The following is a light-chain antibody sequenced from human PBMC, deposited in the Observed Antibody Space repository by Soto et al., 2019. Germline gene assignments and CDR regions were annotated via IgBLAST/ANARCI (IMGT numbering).Light chain of an antibody. Sequence: QSALTQPASVSGSPGQSITISCTGTSSDVGGHNSVSWYQQHPGKAPKLLIYDNNKRPSGIPDRFSGSKSGTSATLGITGLQTGDEADYYCGTWDSSLSAGVFGGGTKLTVL. J-gene: IGLJ2*01. CDR1: SSDVGGHNS. CDR3: GTWDSSLSAGV. CDR2: DNN. V-gene: IGLV1-51*01.